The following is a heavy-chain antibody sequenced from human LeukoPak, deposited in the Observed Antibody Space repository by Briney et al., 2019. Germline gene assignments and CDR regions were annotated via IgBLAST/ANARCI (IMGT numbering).Heavy chain of an antibody. CDR2: IYSGGST. D-gene: IGHD3-10*01. CDR1: GFTVSSNY. V-gene: IGHV3-66*01. Sequence: GGSLRLSCAVSGFTVSSNYMSWVRQAPGKGLEWVSVIYSGGSTYYADSVKGRFTISRDNSKNTLYLQMNSLRAEDTAVYYCARSSMVRGVIIDYWGQGTLVTVSS. CDR3: ARSSMVRGVIIDY. J-gene: IGHJ4*02.